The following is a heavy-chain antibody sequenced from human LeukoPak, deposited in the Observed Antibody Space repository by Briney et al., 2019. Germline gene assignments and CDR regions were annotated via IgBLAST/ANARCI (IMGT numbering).Heavy chain of an antibody. CDR1: GYTLTELS. D-gene: IGHD2-2*02. Sequence: ASVKVSCKVSGYTLTELSMHWVRQAPGKGLEWMAGFDPEDGETIYAQKFQGRVTMTEDTSTDTAYMKLSSLRSEDTAVYYCATQEPRYCSSTSCYRVWDYWGQGTLVTVSS. V-gene: IGHV1-24*01. J-gene: IGHJ4*02. CDR3: ATQEPRYCSSTSCYRVWDY. CDR2: FDPEDGET.